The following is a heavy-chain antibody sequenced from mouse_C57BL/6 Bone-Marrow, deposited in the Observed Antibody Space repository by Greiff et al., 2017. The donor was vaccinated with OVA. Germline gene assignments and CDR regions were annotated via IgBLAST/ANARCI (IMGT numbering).Heavy chain of an antibody. D-gene: IGHD1-1*02. J-gene: IGHJ3*01. CDR2: INPSSGYT. V-gene: IGHV1-4*01. Sequence: QSGAELARPGASVKMSCKASGYTFTSYTMHWVKQRPGQGLEWIGYINPSSGYTKYNQKIKDKATLTADKSTSTAYMQLSSLTSEDSAVYYCARGWYPSFAYWGQGTLVTVSA. CDR3: ARGWYPSFAY. CDR1: GYTFTSYT.